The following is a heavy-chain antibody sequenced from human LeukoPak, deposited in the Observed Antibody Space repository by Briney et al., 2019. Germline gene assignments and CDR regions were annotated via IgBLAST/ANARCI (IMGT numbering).Heavy chain of an antibody. CDR3: ATGAGYSSSWGLLDY. D-gene: IGHD6-13*01. Sequence: SETLSLTCTVSGGSISSSSYYWGWIRQPPGKWLEWIGSIYYSGSTYYNPSLKSRVTISVDTSKNQFSLKLSSVTAADTAVYYCATGAGYSSSWGLLDYWGQGTLVTVSS. CDR2: IYYSGST. CDR1: GGSISSSSYY. J-gene: IGHJ4*02. V-gene: IGHV4-39*07.